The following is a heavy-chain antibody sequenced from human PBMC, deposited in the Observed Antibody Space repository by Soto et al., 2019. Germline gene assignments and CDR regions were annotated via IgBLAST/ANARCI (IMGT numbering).Heavy chain of an antibody. V-gene: IGHV5-10-1*01. CDR3: ARQADYNILTGYFYYFDY. Sequence: GESLKISCKGSGYSFTSYWISWVRQMPGKGLEWMGRIDPSDSYTNYSPSFQGHVTISADKSINTAFLRWNSLTASDTAMYYCARQADYNILTGYFYYFDYWGQGSLVTASS. CDR2: IDPSDSYT. D-gene: IGHD3-9*01. CDR1: GYSFTSYW. J-gene: IGHJ4*02.